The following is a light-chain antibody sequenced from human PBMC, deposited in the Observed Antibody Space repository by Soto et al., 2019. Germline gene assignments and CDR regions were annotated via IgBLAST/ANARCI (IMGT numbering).Light chain of an antibody. Sequence: IVMTQYPDSLAESLGERATINSSSSQRGFYSSNNKNYLAWYQQKPGQPPKQLIYWASTRESGVPDRFSRSGSGTDFTLKISRVEAEDVGVYYCMQPLQSWTFGQGTKVDIK. J-gene: IGKJ1*01. CDR3: MQPLQSWT. CDR1: QRGFYSSNNKNY. CDR2: WAS. V-gene: IGKV4-1*01.